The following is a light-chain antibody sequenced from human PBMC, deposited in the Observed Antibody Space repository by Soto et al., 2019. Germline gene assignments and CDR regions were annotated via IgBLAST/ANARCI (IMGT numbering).Light chain of an antibody. V-gene: IGKV3-11*01. CDR2: DAS. Sequence: EIVLTQSPATLSLSPGERATLSCRASQSVSSYLAWYQQKPGQAPRLLIYDASNRATGIPARFSGSGSGTGFALTLSSLEPEDFAVYYCQRRSNWPPYTFGQGTKLEIK. J-gene: IGKJ2*01. CDR3: QRRSNWPPYT. CDR1: QSVSSY.